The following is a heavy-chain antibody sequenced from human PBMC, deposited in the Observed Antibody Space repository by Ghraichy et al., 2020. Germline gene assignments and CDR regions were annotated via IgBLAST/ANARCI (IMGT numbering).Heavy chain of an antibody. CDR1: GFSFSSYG. CDR2: KWYDGSSK. CDR3: AKAAWRAAAGTSYYGMDV. V-gene: IGHV3-33*06. D-gene: IGHD6-13*01. Sequence: LSLTCAASGFSFSSYGMHWVRQAPGKGLEWVAVKWYDGSSKYYADSVRGRFTISRDNYKNTMNVEMNSLRVDDTAVYYCAKAAWRAAAGTSYYGMDVWGQGTTVIVS. J-gene: IGHJ6*02.